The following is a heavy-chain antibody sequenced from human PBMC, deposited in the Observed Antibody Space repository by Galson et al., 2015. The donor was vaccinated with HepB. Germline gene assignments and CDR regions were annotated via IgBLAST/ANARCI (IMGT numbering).Heavy chain of an antibody. CDR3: VRDRGGYSGYDPLGYYYYGMDV. CDR2: ISHDGSKK. D-gene: IGHD5-12*01. Sequence: SLRLSCAASEFTFNNYGMHWVRQAPGKGLEWVAVISHDGSKKYYGDSVKGRFTISRDNSKNTLYLQMNSLRAEDTAMYYCVRDRGGYSGYDPLGYYYYGMDVWGQGTTVTVSS. V-gene: IGHV3-30*03. CDR1: EFTFNNYG. J-gene: IGHJ6*02.